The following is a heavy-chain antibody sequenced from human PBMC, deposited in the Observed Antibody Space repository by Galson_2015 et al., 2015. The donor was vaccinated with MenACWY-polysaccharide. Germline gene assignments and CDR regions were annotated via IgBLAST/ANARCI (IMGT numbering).Heavy chain of an antibody. D-gene: IGHD3-10*02. V-gene: IGHV1-46*01. J-gene: IGHJ4*02. CDR2: VIVSEGRT. Sequence: SVKVSCKASGYSFTTYYLHWVRQAPGEGLEWMGIVIVSEGRTNYAQKFRGRVTMTRDTSTNTVYMELASLTSEDTAVYFCVREYVGGLWDYWGQGTLVTVSS. CDR3: VREYVGGLWDY. CDR1: GYSFTTYY.